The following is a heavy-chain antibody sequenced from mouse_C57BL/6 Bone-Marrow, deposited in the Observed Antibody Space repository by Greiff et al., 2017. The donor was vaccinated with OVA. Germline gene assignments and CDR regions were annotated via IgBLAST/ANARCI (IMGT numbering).Heavy chain of an antibody. CDR3: ASLYYFDY. Sequence: VQVVESGPELVKPGASVKISCKASGYAFSSSWMNWVKQRPGKGLEWIGRIYPGDGDTNYNGKFKGKATLTADKSSSTAYMQLSSLTSEDSAVYFCASLYYFDYWGQGTTLTVSS. V-gene: IGHV1-82*01. J-gene: IGHJ2*01. CDR1: GYAFSSSW. CDR2: IYPGDGDT.